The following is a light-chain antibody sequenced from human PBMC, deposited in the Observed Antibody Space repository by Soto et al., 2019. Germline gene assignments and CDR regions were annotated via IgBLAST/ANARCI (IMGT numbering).Light chain of an antibody. CDR3: QQYSISKWT. CDR2: GAS. CDR1: QSLDNRH. V-gene: IGKV3-20*01. Sequence: IVLTQSPGTLSLSPGERATLSRRASQSLDNRHLAWYQHKPGQAPRVLIYGASNRATGIPVRFSGSGSGTDFTLTISRLETEDFAVYYCQQYSISKWTFGQGTKVEIK. J-gene: IGKJ1*01.